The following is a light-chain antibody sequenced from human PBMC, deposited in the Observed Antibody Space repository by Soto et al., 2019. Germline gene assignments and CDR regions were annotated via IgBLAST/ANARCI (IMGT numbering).Light chain of an antibody. CDR2: KAS. J-gene: IGKJ4*01. V-gene: IGKV1-5*03. Sequence: DIQITQSPSTLSASVGDRVTITCRAIQNINSWLAWYQEKPGKAPKLLMYKASSLQNVDSSRFSGSGSGTEFTLTLRGLQPDDFATYYCQQYHIFPLAFGGGTKVEI. CDR3: QQYHIFPLA. CDR1: QNINSW.